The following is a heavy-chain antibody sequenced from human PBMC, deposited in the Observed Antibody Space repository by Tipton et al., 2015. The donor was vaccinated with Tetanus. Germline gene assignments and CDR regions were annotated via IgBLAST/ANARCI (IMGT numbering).Heavy chain of an antibody. V-gene: IGHV1-18*01. D-gene: IGHD1-1*01. CDR3: ARANNEFPKKGPFDY. CDR2: IDTDNGKA. Sequence: QLVQSGAEVKKPGASVKVSCKASGYTFPRYGISWVRQAPGQGLEWMGWIDTDNGKANYAQRFHDRVTMTTDASSSTVYMELRSLRSDDTAVYYCARANNEFPKKGPFDYWGQGALVIVSS. CDR1: GYTFPRYG. J-gene: IGHJ4*02.